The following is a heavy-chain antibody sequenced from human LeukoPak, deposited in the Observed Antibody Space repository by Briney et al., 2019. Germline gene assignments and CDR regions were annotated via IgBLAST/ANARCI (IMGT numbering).Heavy chain of an antibody. CDR2: ISGYNGNT. CDR3: ARSSRFDWLLYFDS. CDR1: GYTFTSYG. Sequence: ASVKVSCKASGYTFTSYGINWVRQAPGQGLEWMGWISGYNGNTIYAENLQGRVTMTTDTSTSIAYLELGSLRSEDTAVFYCARSSRFDWLLYFDSWGQGTLVTVSS. D-gene: IGHD3-9*01. J-gene: IGHJ4*02. V-gene: IGHV1-18*01.